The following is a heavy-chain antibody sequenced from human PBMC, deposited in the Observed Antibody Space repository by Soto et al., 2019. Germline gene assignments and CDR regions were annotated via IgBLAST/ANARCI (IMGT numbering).Heavy chain of an antibody. CDR1: GYTFTSYA. Sequence: QVQLVQSGAEVKKPGASVKVSCKASGYTFTSYAMHWVRQAPGQRLEWMGWINAGNGNTKYSQKFQGRVTITRDTSASTANVELSSLRSEDTAVYYCARAEITMIVVVLGGWYFDLWGRGTLVTVSS. CDR3: ARAEITMIVVVLGGWYFDL. D-gene: IGHD3-22*01. CDR2: INAGNGNT. J-gene: IGHJ2*01. V-gene: IGHV1-3*01.